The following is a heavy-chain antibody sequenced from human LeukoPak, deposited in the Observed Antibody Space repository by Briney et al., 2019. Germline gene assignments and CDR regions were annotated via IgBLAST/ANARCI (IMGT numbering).Heavy chain of an antibody. CDR2: ISYDGSNK. Sequence: GGSLRLSCAASGFTFSSYCMHWVRQAPGRGLEWVAVISYDGSNKYYADSVKGRFTISRDNSKNTMYLQMNSLRAEDTAVYYCAKDRDSSGYYLAIDYWGQGTLVTVSS. D-gene: IGHD3-22*01. J-gene: IGHJ4*02. V-gene: IGHV3-30*18. CDR3: AKDRDSSGYYLAIDY. CDR1: GFTFSSYC.